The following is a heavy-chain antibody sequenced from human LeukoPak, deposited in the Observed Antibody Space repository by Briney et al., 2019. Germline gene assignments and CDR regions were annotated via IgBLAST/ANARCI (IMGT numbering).Heavy chain of an antibody. CDR2: ISGNSGTT. CDR1: GFTFSSYG. V-gene: IGHV3-23*01. D-gene: IGHD6-13*01. Sequence: GGTLRLSCAASGFTFSSYGMSWVRQAPGKGLEWVSGISGNSGTTYYADSVKGRFTISRDNAKNSLYLQMNSLRAEDTAVYYCARDLMGIAYRGAFYYWGQGTLVTVSS. CDR3: ARDLMGIAYRGAFYY. J-gene: IGHJ4*02.